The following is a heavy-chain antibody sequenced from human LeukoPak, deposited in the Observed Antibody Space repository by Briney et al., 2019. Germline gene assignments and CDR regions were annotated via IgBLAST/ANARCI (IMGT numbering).Heavy chain of an antibody. V-gene: IGHV3-11*05. J-gene: IGHJ4*02. Sequence: GGSLRLSCAASGFXFSDYYITWIRQAPGKGLEWVSYISSSSSYTNYADSVKGRFTISRDNAKNALYLQMNSLRGEDTAVYYCARGHAGEHYWGQGTLVTVSS. D-gene: IGHD3-16*01. CDR3: ARGHAGEHY. CDR1: GFXFSDYY. CDR2: ISSSSSYT.